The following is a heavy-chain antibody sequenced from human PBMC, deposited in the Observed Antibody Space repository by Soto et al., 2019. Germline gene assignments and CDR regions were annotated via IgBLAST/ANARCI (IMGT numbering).Heavy chain of an antibody. CDR1: DDSINSDKFY. CDR2: IYYRGNA. Sequence: HLQLQESGPGLVKPSETLSLMCSVSDDSINSDKFYWGWIRQPPGKCLEWIGSIYYRGNAYYNPSLQPRVTISLDKPKSQVSLKLNSVTAADSAVYFCARLEGLATISYYFDFWGPGALVTVSS. CDR3: ARLEGLATISYYFDF. V-gene: IGHV4-39*01. D-gene: IGHD3-9*01. J-gene: IGHJ4*02.